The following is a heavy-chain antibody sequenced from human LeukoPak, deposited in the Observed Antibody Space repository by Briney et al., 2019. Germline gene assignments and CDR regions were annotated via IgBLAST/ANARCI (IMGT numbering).Heavy chain of an antibody. V-gene: IGHV3-30*04. Sequence: GRSLRLSCAASGFTFSNYALHWVRQAPGKGLEWVAVISYDDTNKYYVDSVKGRFTISRDNAKNSLYLQMNSLRAEDTAVYYCARRISPRAGAGYWGQGTLVTVSS. CDR2: ISYDDTNK. D-gene: IGHD2-15*01. CDR3: ARRISPRAGAGY. CDR1: GFTFSNYA. J-gene: IGHJ4*02.